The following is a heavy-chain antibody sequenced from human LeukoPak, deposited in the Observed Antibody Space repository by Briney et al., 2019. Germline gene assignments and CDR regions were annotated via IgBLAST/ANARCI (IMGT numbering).Heavy chain of an antibody. J-gene: IGHJ4*02. CDR3: ARSYYDSSGYYHFDY. D-gene: IGHD3-22*01. CDR1: GFTFTTYS. V-gene: IGHV3-21*01. Sequence: PGGSLRLSCAASGFTFTTYSMNWVRQAPGKGLEWVSCISSTSDYRLYEDSVMRRFTISRDNDKKSLYLQMNSLRDEDTAVYYCARSYYDSSGYYHFDYWGQGTLVTVSS. CDR2: ISSTSDYR.